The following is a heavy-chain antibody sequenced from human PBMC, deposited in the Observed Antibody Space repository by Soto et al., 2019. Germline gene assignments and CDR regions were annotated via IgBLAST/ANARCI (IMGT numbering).Heavy chain of an antibody. Sequence: GGSLRLSCAASGFTFSSYWMHWVRQLPGKGLVWVSRINSDGSSISYVDSVKGRFTLSRDNAKNTVYLQMNSLRAEDTAVYYCARDGDTESSGYLRFDYWGQGTLVTVSS. V-gene: IGHV3-74*01. D-gene: IGHD3-22*01. CDR2: INSDGSSI. J-gene: IGHJ4*02. CDR1: GFTFSSYW. CDR3: ARDGDTESSGYLRFDY.